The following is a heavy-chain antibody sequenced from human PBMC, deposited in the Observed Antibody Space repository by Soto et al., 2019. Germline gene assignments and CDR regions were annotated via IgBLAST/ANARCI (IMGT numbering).Heavy chain of an antibody. J-gene: IGHJ6*03. CDR2: MNPNSGNT. D-gene: IGHD1-26*01. V-gene: IGHV1-8*01. Sequence: ASVKVSCKASGYTFTSYDINWVRQATGQGLEWMGWMNPNSGNTGYAQKFQGRVTMTRNTSISTAYMGLSSLRSEDTAVYYCARVVIGSSSGGDYYYYMDVWGKGTTVTVSS. CDR3: ARVVIGSSSGGDYYYYMDV. CDR1: GYTFTSYD.